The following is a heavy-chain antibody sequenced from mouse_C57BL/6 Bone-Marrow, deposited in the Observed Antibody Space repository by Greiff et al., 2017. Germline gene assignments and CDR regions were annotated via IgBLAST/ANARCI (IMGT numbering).Heavy chain of an antibody. Sequence: VQLQESGAELARPGASVKLSCKASGYTFTSYGISWVKQRTGQGLEWIGEIYPRSGNTYYNEKFKGKATLTADKSSSNAYMELRSLTSEDSAVYFCARWGDDYDGLDYWGQGTTLTVSS. D-gene: IGHD2-4*01. CDR1: GYTFTSYG. J-gene: IGHJ2*01. V-gene: IGHV1-81*01. CDR3: ARWGDDYDGLDY. CDR2: IYPRSGNT.